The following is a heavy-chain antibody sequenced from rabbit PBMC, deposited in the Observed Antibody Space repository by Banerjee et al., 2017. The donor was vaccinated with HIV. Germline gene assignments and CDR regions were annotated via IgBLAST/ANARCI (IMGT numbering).Heavy chain of an antibody. V-gene: IGHV1S43*01. D-gene: IGHD1-1*01. Sequence: QQQLEESGGGLVKPGGTLTLTCKASGIDFSSYYYMCWVRQAPGKGLELIACIYTSSGSTWYASLVNGRFTISRSTSLNTVDLKMTSLTAADTATYFCARGYASSSGYGYFNLWGPGTLVTVS. CDR2: IYTSSGST. CDR1: GIDFSSYYY. CDR3: ARGYASSSGYGYFNL. J-gene: IGHJ4*01.